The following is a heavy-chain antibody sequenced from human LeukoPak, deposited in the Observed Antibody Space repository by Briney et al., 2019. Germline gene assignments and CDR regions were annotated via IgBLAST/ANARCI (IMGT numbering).Heavy chain of an antibody. CDR1: GLTFSTSG. D-gene: IGHD2-15*01. J-gene: IGHJ4*02. CDR2: IGPTGSDR. Sequence: PGGSLRLSCTASGLTFSTSGFNWVRQAPGKGLEWVASIGPTGSDRYHADSIKGRFTISRDNANNFLYLQMNSLRAGDTAVYYCAKYHNCSGGGCYGYFDYWGQGTLVTVSS. CDR3: AKYHNCSGGGCYGYFDY. V-gene: IGHV3-21*04.